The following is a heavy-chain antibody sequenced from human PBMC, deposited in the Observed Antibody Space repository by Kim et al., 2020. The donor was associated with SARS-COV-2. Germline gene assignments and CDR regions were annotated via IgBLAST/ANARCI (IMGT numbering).Heavy chain of an antibody. J-gene: IGHJ5*02. CDR3: ARDFGAWFDP. V-gene: IGHV3-11*01. D-gene: IGHD3-3*01. Sequence: TIKSADAVRGRFNIARDTAKNSVYLQISSLRTEDTAVYYCARDFGAWFDPWGHGTRVTVSS. CDR2: TI.